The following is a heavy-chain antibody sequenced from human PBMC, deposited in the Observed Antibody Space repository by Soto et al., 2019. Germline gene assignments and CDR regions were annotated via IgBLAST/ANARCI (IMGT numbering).Heavy chain of an antibody. CDR2: FDPEDGET. CDR3: ATDKPLSVAEHGFDY. Sequence: ASVKVSCKVSGYTLTELSMHWVRQAPGKGLEWMGGFDPEDGETIYAQKFQGRVTMTEDTSTDTAYMELSSLRSEDTAVYYCATDKPLSVAEHGFDYWGQGTLVTVSS. CDR1: GYTLTELS. V-gene: IGHV1-24*01. J-gene: IGHJ4*02. D-gene: IGHD6-13*01.